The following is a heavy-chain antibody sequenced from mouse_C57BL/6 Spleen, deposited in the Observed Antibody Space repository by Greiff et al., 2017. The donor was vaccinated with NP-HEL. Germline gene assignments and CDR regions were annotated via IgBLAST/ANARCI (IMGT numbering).Heavy chain of an antibody. CDR1: GYTFTSYW. D-gene: IGHD1-1*01. J-gene: IGHJ1*03. CDR3: ARSPVTTGVHWYFDV. V-gene: IGHV1-64*01. Sequence: VQLQQPGAELVKPGASVKLSCKASGYTFTSYWMHWVKQRPGQGLEWIGMIHPNSGSTNYNEKFKSKATLTVDKSSSTAYMQLSSLTSEDSAVYYCARSPVTTGVHWYFDVWGTGTTVTVSS. CDR2: IHPNSGST.